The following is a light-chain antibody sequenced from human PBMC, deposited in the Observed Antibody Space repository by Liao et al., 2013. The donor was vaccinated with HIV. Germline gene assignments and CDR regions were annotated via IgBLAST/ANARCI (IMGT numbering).Light chain of an antibody. CDR1: NIGSKT. Sequence: SYELTQPPSVSVAPGKTARITCGGNNIGSKTVHWYQQKPGQAPVLVIYYDSDRPSGIPERFSGSNSGNTATLTISGTQAMDEADYYCQAWDSSTRYVFGTGTKVTVL. CDR2: YDS. V-gene: IGLV3-21*01. CDR3: QAWDSSTRYV. J-gene: IGLJ1*01.